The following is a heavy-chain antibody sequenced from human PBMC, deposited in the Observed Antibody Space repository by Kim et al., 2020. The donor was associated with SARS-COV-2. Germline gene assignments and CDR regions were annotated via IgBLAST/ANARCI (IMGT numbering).Heavy chain of an antibody. CDR3: ARDLHDYDDAFDI. D-gene: IGHD4-17*01. CDR1: GDSMSSGGSY. Sequence: SETLSLTCTVSGDSMSSGGSYWSWIRQQPGKGLEWIGYIYYSGSTYYNPALKSRVTISVDTSKNQFSLKLSSVTAADTAVYYCARDLHDYDDAFDIWGQG. CDR2: IYYSGST. J-gene: IGHJ3*02. V-gene: IGHV4-31*03.